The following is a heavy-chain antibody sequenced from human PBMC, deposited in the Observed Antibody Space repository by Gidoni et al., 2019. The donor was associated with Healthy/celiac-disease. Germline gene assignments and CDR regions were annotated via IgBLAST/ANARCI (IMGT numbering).Heavy chain of an antibody. J-gene: IGHJ3*02. CDR2: ISYDGSNK. Sequence: QVQLVESVGGVVQPGRSLRLSCAASGFTFSSYGMHWVRQAPGKGLEWVAVISYDGSNKYYADSVKGRFTISRDNSKNTLYLQMNSLRAEDTAVYYCANQDSGTPDAFDIWGQGTMVTVSS. CDR1: GFTFSSYG. CDR3: ANQDSGTPDAFDI. D-gene: IGHD1-1*01. V-gene: IGHV3-30*18.